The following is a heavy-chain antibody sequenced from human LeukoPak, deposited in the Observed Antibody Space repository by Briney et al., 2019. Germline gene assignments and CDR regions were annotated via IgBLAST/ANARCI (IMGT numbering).Heavy chain of an antibody. D-gene: IGHD6-6*01. Sequence: PSETLSLTCTVSGGSISNYYSSWIRQPPGKGLEWIGYIYYTGSTNYNPSLTSRVNISVDTSKNQFSLNLTSVTAADTAVYYCARWGSIAVARFDCWGQGTLVTVSS. CDR3: ARWGSIAVARFDC. CDR2: IYYTGST. J-gene: IGHJ4*02. CDR1: GGSISNYY. V-gene: IGHV4-59*01.